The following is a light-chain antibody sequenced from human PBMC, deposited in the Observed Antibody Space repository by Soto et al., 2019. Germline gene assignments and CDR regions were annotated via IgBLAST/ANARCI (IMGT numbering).Light chain of an antibody. CDR3: QLYNHWPRT. V-gene: IGKV3-15*01. J-gene: IGKJ1*01. CDR1: QSIISN. CDR2: GAS. Sequence: EIVMTQSPDTLSVSPWDGATLSCRASQSIISNLAWYQQRPGQTPRLLIYGASTRATGIPARFSGSGSETEFTLTISSLQSEDFAIYYCQLYNHWPRTFGQGTKVDIK.